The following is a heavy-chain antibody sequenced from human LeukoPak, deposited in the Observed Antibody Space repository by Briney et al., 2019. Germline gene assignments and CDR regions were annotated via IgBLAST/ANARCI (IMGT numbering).Heavy chain of an antibody. D-gene: IGHD3-22*01. CDR3: AAPSAHYESSGYSAGTSGAFDI. V-gene: IGHV4-34*01. CDR1: GGSFSGYY. CDR2: INHSGST. Sequence: SETLSLTCAVYGGSFSGYYWSWIRQPPGKGLEWIGEINHSGSTNYNPSLKSRVTISVDTSKNQFSLKLSSVTAADTAVYYCAAPSAHYESSGYSAGTSGAFDIWGQGKMVTVSS. J-gene: IGHJ3*02.